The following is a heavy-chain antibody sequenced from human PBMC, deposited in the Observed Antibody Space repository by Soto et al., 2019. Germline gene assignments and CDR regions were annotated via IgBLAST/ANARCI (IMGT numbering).Heavy chain of an antibody. V-gene: IGHV3-21*01. CDR3: ARDCYDFWSGYYSFGVGYYYYYYMDV. J-gene: IGHJ6*03. Sequence: GGSLRLSCAASGFTFSSYSMNWVRQAPGKGLEWVSSISSRSSYIYYADSVKGRFTISRDNAKNSLYLQMNSLRAEDTAVYYCARDCYDFWSGYYSFGVGYYYYYYMDVWGKGTTVTVSS. D-gene: IGHD3-3*01. CDR1: GFTFSSYS. CDR2: ISSRSSYI.